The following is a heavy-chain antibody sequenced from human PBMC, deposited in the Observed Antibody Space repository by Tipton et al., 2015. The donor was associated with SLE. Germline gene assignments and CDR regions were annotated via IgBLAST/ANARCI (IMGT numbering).Heavy chain of an antibody. CDR3: ARAVTTGLYWYFDL. J-gene: IGHJ2*01. CDR1: AYTFTTYS. V-gene: IGHV1-18*01. CDR2: ISTYNGNT. Sequence: QSGPEVKNPGASVKVSCKASAYTFTTYSICWVRQAPGQGLEWMGWISTYNGNTNYAQKLQGRVTMTTDTSTSTAYMELRSLRSDDTAVYYCARAVTTGLYWYFDLWGRGTLVTVSS. D-gene: IGHD4-17*01.